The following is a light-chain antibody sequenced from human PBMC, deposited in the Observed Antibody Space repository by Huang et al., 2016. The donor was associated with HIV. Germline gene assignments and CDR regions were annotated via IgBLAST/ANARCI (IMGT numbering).Light chain of an antibody. CDR2: DGS. V-gene: IGKV3-15*01. Sequence: EIVMTQSPATLSVSPGERATLSCRASQSVSSNLAWYQQKPGQAPRLLIYDGSTRATGIPARFSGSGSGTEFTLTISRQQSEDFAVYYCQQYNNWRQAFTFGPGTKVDIK. J-gene: IGKJ3*01. CDR3: QQYNNWRQAFT. CDR1: QSVSSN.